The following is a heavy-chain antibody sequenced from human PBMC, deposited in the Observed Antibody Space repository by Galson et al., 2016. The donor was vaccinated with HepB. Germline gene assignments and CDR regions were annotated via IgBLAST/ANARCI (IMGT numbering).Heavy chain of an antibody. V-gene: IGHV5-51*01. CDR1: GYTFTSYW. Sequence: QSGAEVKKPGESLNISCKASGYTFTSYWIGWVRQKPGEGLEWMGIVNPADPSTRYSPSFQGQVTISADKAINTAYLQRSSLQASDTAIYYCAKQGPIHFDSWGQGALVTVSS. CDR3: AKQGPIHFDS. CDR2: VNPADPST. J-gene: IGHJ4*02.